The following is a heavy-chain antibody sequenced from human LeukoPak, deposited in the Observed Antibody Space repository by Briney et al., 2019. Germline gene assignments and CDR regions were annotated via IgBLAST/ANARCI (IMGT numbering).Heavy chain of an antibody. D-gene: IGHD3-3*01. J-gene: IGHJ4*02. Sequence: GGSLRLSCAASGFTFSSYWMSWVRQAPGEGLEWVANIKQDGSEKYCVDSVKGRFTISRDNAKNSLYPQMNSLRVEDTAVYYCARDGYDFWSAYPTGWGQGTMVTVSS. CDR1: GFTFSSYW. CDR3: ARDGYDFWSAYPTG. V-gene: IGHV3-7*01. CDR2: IKQDGSEK.